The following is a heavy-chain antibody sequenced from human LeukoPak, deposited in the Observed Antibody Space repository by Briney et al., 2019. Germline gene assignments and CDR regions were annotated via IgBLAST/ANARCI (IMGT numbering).Heavy chain of an antibody. CDR1: GFTFSSYG. Sequence: GGSLRLSCAASGFTFSSYGMHWVRQAPGKGLEWVAVISYDGSNKYYADSVKGRFTISRDDSKNTLYLQMSSLRAEDTAVYYCAGSGSLMATMDYWGQGTLVTVSS. J-gene: IGHJ4*02. CDR2: ISYDGSNK. D-gene: IGHD5-24*01. CDR3: AGSGSLMATMDY. V-gene: IGHV3-30*03.